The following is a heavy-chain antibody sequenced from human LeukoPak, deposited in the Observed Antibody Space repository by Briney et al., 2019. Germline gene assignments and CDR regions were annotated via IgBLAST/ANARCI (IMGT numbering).Heavy chain of an antibody. Sequence: GGSLRLSCAASGFTFSSYTMNWVRQAPGKGLEGVSSISSSSSYIYYADSVKGRFTISRDNSKNTLYLQMNSLRAEDTAVYYCAREIGLRRGQSDYWGQGTLVTVSS. CDR2: ISSSSSYI. V-gene: IGHV3-21*01. CDR1: GFTFSSYT. J-gene: IGHJ4*02. CDR3: AREIGLRRGQSDY. D-gene: IGHD5-12*01.